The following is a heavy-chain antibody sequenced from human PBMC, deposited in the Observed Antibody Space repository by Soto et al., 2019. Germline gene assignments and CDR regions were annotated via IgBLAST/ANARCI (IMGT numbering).Heavy chain of an antibody. D-gene: IGHD1-1*01. CDR2: IKSKTDGGTT. Sequence: LRLSCAASGFTFSNAWMSWVRQAPGKGLEWVGRIKSKTDGGTTDYAAPVKGRFTISRDDSKNTLYLQMNSLKTEDTAVYYCTTAWNGDYYYYGMDVWGQGTTVTVSS. CDR1: GFTFSNAW. V-gene: IGHV3-15*01. J-gene: IGHJ6*02. CDR3: TTAWNGDYYYYGMDV.